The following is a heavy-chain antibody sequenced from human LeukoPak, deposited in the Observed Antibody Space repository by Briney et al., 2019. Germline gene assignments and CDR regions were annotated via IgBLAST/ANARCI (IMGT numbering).Heavy chain of an antibody. J-gene: IGHJ4*02. V-gene: IGHV3-21*01. CDR3: ARITRWGSVWESDY. D-gene: IGHD3-16*01. CDR2: ISSSSSYI. Sequence: GGSLRLSCAASGFTFSSHSMNWVRQAPGKGLEWVSFISSSSSYIYYADSVKGRFTISRDNAKNSLYLQMNSLRAEDTAVYYCARITRWGSVWESDYWGQGTLVTVSS. CDR1: GFTFSSHS.